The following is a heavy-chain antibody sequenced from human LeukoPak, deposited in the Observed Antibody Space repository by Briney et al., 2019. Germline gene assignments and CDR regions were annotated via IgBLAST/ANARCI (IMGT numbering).Heavy chain of an antibody. CDR3: ATTRRDYDFWSGYRPIDY. CDR1: GSTFSSYW. J-gene: IGHJ4*02. CDR2: INSDGSST. Sequence: PGGSLRLSCAASGSTFSSYWMHWVRQAPGKGLVWVSRINSDGSSTSYADSVKGRFTISRDNAKNTLYLQMNSLRAEDTAVYYCATTRRDYDFWSGYRPIDYWGQGTLVTVSS. V-gene: IGHV3-74*01. D-gene: IGHD3-3*01.